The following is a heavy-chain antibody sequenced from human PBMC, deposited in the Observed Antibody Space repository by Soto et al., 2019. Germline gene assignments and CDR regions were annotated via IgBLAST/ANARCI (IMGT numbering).Heavy chain of an antibody. J-gene: IGHJ6*02. CDR2: ISYDGSNK. CDR1: GFTFSSYG. CDR3: AKVLSDIVVVPAAGTDYYYYGMDV. Sequence: GGSLRLSCAASGFTFSSYGMHWVRQAPGKGLEWVAVISYDGSNKYYADSVKGRFTISRDNSKNTLYLQMNSLRAEDTAVYYCAKVLSDIVVVPAAGTDYYYYGMDVWGQGTTVTVSS. D-gene: IGHD2-2*01. V-gene: IGHV3-30*18.